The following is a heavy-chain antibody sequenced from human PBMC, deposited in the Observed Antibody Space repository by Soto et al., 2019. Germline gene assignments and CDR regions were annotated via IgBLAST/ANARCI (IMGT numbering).Heavy chain of an antibody. Sequence: ETLSLTYTVSGGSISSYYWSWIRQPPGKGLEWIGYIYYSGSTNYNPSLKSRVTISVDTSKNQFSLKLSSVTAADTAVYYCARGRITVTTHFDYWGQGTLVTVSS. CDR3: ARGRITVTTHFDY. J-gene: IGHJ4*02. D-gene: IGHD4-17*01. CDR2: IYYSGST. CDR1: GGSISSYY. V-gene: IGHV4-59*01.